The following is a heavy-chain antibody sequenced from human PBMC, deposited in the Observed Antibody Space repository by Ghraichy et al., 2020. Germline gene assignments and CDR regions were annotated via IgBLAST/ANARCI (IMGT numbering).Heavy chain of an antibody. Sequence: GESLNISCAASGFSVSNSYMSWVRQAPGKGLEWVSALYSGGDTYYAGSAKGRFSISRDNSKNTLYLQMNSLRAEDTAVYYCATAPSGWHFDYWGQGTLVTVSS. D-gene: IGHD6-19*01. V-gene: IGHV3-66*01. CDR1: GFSVSNSY. J-gene: IGHJ4*02. CDR2: LYSGGDT. CDR3: ATAPSGWHFDY.